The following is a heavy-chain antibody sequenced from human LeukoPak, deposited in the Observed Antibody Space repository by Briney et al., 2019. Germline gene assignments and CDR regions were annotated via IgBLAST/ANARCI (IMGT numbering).Heavy chain of an antibody. Sequence: GGSLRLSCAASGFTFSSYSMNWVRQAPGKGREWVSSISSSSSYIYYADSVKGRFTTSRDNAKNSLYLQMNSLRAEDTAVYYCARDPSTIAVAGTYVYWGQGTLVTVSS. J-gene: IGHJ4*02. V-gene: IGHV3-21*01. CDR3: ARDPSTIAVAGTYVY. D-gene: IGHD6-19*01. CDR1: GFTFSSYS. CDR2: ISSSSSYI.